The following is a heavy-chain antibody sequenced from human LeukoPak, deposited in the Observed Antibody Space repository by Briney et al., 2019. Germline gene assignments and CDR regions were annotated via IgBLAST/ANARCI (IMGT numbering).Heavy chain of an antibody. CDR3: AKGRGGSCYSGVDY. D-gene: IGHD2-15*01. Sequence: RSGGPLRLSCAASGFTFSSYAINWVRQAPVKGREWVSCSANGGTTYYTDSVKGRFTISRDSSKNTLHLQMNSLRAEDTALYYCAKGRGGSCYSGVDYWGHGTLVTVSS. CDR2: SANGGTT. J-gene: IGHJ4*01. CDR1: GFTFSSYA. V-gene: IGHV3-23*01.